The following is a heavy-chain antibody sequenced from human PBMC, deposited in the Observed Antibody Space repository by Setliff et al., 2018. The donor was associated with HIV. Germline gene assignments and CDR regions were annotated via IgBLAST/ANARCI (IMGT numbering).Heavy chain of an antibody. V-gene: IGHV4-30-2*01. CDR1: GGSIRSSGYS. D-gene: IGHD3-22*01. CDR3: ARGPYYYNSSGQISAEYFQH. Sequence: SETLSLTCAVSGGSIRSSGYSWSWIRQPPGKGLEWIGYISQSESTYYNPSLKSRVTISVDRSKNQFSLKLSSVTAADTAVYYCARGPYYYNSSGQISAEYFQHWGQGTLVTVSS. CDR2: ISQSEST. J-gene: IGHJ1*01.